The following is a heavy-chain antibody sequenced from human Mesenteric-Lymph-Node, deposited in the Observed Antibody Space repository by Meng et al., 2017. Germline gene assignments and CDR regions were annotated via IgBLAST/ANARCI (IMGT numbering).Heavy chain of an antibody. CDR2: IKGDGSTT. CDR3: ASTGMATPRYYFDY. D-gene: IGHD5-24*01. Sequence: GESLKISCAASEFTFSSYWMHWVRQAPGKGLVWVSRIKGDGSTTRYADSVKGRFTISRDNAKNTLYLQMNSLRAEDTAVYYCASTGMATPRYYFDYWGQGTLVTVSS. J-gene: IGHJ4*02. V-gene: IGHV3-74*01. CDR1: EFTFSSYW.